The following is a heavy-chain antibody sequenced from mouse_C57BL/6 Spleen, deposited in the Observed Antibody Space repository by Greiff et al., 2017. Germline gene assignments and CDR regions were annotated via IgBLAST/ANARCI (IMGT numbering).Heavy chain of an antibody. V-gene: IGHV1-72*01. CDR1: GYTFTSYW. CDR3: ARYYYGSSPNYFDY. J-gene: IGHJ2*01. CDR2: IDPNSGGT. D-gene: IGHD1-1*01. Sequence: QVHVKQPGAELVKPGASVKLSCKASGYTFTSYWMHWVKQRPGRGLEWIGRIDPNSGGTKYNEKFKSKATLTVDKPSSTAYMQLSSLTSEDSAVYYCARYYYGSSPNYFDYWGQGTTLTVSS.